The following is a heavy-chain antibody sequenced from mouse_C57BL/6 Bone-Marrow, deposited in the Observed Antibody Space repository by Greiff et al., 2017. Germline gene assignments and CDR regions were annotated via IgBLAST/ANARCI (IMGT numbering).Heavy chain of an antibody. D-gene: IGHD1-1*01. CDR2: ISSGGSYT. Sequence: EVMLVESGGDLVKPGGSLKLSCAASGFTFSSYGMSWVRQTPDKRLEWVATISSGGSYTYYPDSVKGRITISRDNAKNTLYLQMSSLKSEDTDMYYCARQGYYYGSDWYFDVWGTGTTVTVSS. CDR3: ARQGYYYGSDWYFDV. V-gene: IGHV5-6*02. J-gene: IGHJ1*03. CDR1: GFTFSSYG.